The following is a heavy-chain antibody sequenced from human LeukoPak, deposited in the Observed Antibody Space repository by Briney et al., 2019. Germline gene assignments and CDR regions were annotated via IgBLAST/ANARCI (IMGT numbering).Heavy chain of an antibody. D-gene: IGHD1-26*01. J-gene: IGHJ4*02. Sequence: SETLSLTCTVFGGSISSDGHSWSWIRQPPGKGLEWVGYIYHSGAAYHNPSLKSRLALSVDTSNNQFSLRLRSVTAADTAVYYCVRGVGGEYFYFDRWGQGALVTVSA. V-gene: IGHV4-30-4*07. CDR2: IYHSGAA. CDR1: GGSISSDGHS. CDR3: VRGVGGEYFYFDR.